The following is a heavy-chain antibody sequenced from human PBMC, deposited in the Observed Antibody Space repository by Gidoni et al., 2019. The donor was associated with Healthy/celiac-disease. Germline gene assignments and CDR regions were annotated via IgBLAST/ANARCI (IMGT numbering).Heavy chain of an antibody. CDR1: GFTFSSYA. V-gene: IGHV3-23*04. Sequence: EVQLVESGGGLVQPGGSLRLSCAASGFTFSSYAMSWFRQAPGKGLGGVSAISGRGGRTYYADSVKGRFTISRDNSKNTRYLQMNSLRAEDTAVYYWAKDRYGPGSYFGYWGQGTLVTVSS. J-gene: IGHJ4*02. CDR3: AKDRYGPGSYFGY. CDR2: ISGRGGRT. D-gene: IGHD3-10*01.